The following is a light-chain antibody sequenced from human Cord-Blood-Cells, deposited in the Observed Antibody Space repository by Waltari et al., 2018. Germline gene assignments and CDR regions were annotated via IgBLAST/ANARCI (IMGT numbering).Light chain of an antibody. V-gene: IGLV2-11*01. Sequence: QSALTQPRSVSGSPGQSVTISCTGTSSDVGGYNYVSWYQQHPGKAPKLMIYDVSKRPSGVPYRFSGSKSGNTASLTISGLQAEDEAEYYCCSYAGSYTWVFGGGTKLTVL. CDR3: CSYAGSYTWV. CDR2: DVS. J-gene: IGLJ3*02. CDR1: SSDVGGYNY.